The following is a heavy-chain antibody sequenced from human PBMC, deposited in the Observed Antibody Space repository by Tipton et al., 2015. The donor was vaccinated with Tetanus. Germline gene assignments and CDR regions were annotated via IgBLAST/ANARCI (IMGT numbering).Heavy chain of an antibody. CDR2: ISSSSSYI. D-gene: IGHD6-19*01. J-gene: IGHJ4*02. V-gene: IGHV3-21*01. Sequence: SLRLSCAASGFTFSSYSMNWVRQAPGKGLEWVSSISSSSSYIYYADSVKGRFTISRDNAKNSLYLQMNSLRAEDTAVYYCARAPLSGGWYGLSWDYWGQGTLVTVSS. CDR1: GFTFSSYS. CDR3: ARAPLSGGWYGLSWDY.